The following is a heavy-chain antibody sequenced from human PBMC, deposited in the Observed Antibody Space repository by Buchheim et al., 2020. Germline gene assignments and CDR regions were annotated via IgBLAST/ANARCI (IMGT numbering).Heavy chain of an antibody. CDR2: INPNSGGT. V-gene: IGHV1-2*04. D-gene: IGHD5-24*01. J-gene: IGHJ3*02. Sequence: QVQLVQSGAEVKKPGASVKVSCKASGYTFTGYYMHWVRQAPGQGLEWMGWINPNSGGTNYGQKFQGWVTMTRDTSISTAYMEVSRLRSDDTAVYYCVSSVRRDGYNFAFDIWGQGT. CDR3: VSSVRRDGYNFAFDI. CDR1: GYTFTGYY.